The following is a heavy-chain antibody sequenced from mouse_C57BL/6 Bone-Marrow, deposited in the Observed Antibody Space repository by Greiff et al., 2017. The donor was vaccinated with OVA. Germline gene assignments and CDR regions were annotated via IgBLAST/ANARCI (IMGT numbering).Heavy chain of an antibody. CDR3: ARRGELAFDY. CDR1: GYTFTSYW. V-gene: IGHV1-52*01. J-gene: IGHJ2*01. D-gene: IGHD4-1*01. CDR2: IDPSDSET. Sequence: QVQLQQPGAELVRPGSSVKLSCKASGYTFTSYWMHWVKQRPIQGLEWIGNIDPSDSETHYNQKFKDKATLTVDKSSSTAYMQLSSLTSEDAAVYYCARRGELAFDYWGQGTTLTVSS.